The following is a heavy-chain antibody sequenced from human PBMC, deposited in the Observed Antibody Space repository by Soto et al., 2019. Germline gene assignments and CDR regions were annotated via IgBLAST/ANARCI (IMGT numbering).Heavy chain of an antibody. Sequence: SATLSVTFTVPGSSIRSSTYYWGWIRQPPGKGLEWIGSIYYSGSTYYNPSLKSRVTISVDTSKNQFSLKLSSVTAADTAVYYCARLLRHNYYGMDVWGQGTTVS. D-gene: IGHD5-12*01. CDR2: IYYSGST. V-gene: IGHV4-39*01. CDR3: ARLLRHNYYGMDV. J-gene: IGHJ6*02. CDR1: GSSIRSSTYY.